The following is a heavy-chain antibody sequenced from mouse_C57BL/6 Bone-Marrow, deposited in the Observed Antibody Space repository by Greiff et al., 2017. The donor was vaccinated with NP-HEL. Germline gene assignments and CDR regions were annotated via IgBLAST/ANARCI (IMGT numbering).Heavy chain of an antibody. CDR1: GYTFTSYW. J-gene: IGHJ1*03. CDR2: IDPSDSYT. V-gene: IGHV1-69*01. CDR3: VYYDYDGYFDV. Sequence: QVQLQQPGAELVMPGASVKLSCKASGYTFTSYWIHWVKQRPGQGLEWIGEIDPSDSYTNYNQKFKGKSTLTVDKSSSTAYMQLSSLTSEDSAVYYCVYYDYDGYFDVWGTGTTVTVSA. D-gene: IGHD2-4*01.